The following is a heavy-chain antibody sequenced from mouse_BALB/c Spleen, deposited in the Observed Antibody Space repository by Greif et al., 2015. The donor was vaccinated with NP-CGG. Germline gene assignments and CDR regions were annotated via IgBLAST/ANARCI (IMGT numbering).Heavy chain of an antibody. CDR2: ISDGGSYT. CDR1: GFTFSDYY. V-gene: IGHV5-4*02. Sequence: DVMLVESGGGLVKPGGSLKLSCAASGFTFSDYYMYWVRQTPEKRLEWVATISDGGSYTYYPDSVKGRFTISRDNAKNNLYLQMSSLKSEDTAMYYCARGFGYGSHYAMDYWGQGTSVTVSS. CDR3: ARGFGYGSHYAMDY. D-gene: IGHD1-1*01. J-gene: IGHJ4*01.